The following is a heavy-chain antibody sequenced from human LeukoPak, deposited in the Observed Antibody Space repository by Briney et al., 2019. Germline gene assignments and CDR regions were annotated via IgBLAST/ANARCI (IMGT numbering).Heavy chain of an antibody. D-gene: IGHD3-3*01. V-gene: IGHV3-30*02. CDR1: GFTFSSYG. CDR2: IRYDGSNK. CDR3: AKAIDFWSGYYVEDHDAFDI. J-gene: IGHJ3*02. Sequence: GGSLRLSCAASGFTFSSYGMHWVRQAPGKGLEWVAFIRYDGSNKYYADSVKGRFTISRDNSKNTLYLQMNSLRAEDTAVYYCAKAIDFWSGYYVEDHDAFDIWGQGTMVTVSS.